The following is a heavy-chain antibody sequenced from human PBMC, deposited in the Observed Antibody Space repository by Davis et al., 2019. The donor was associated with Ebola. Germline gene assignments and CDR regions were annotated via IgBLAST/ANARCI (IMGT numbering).Heavy chain of an antibody. V-gene: IGHV1-69*10. CDR3: ARAVVVVATYYYALDV. J-gene: IGHJ6*02. D-gene: IGHD2-15*01. CDR1: GGTFSTYG. CDR2: IIPMIDMT. Sequence: SVKVSCKASGGTFSTYGITWVRQAPGQGLEWMGGIIPMIDMTNYAQKFQGRVTITADKTTSTVYMELRSLTSEDTAMYYCARAVVVVATYYYALDVWGQGTTVTVSS.